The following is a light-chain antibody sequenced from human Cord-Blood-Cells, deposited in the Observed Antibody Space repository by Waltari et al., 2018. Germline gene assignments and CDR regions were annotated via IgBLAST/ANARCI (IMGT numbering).Light chain of an antibody. CDR3: SSYAGSNNFV. V-gene: IGLV2-23*01. CDR2: EGS. J-gene: IGLJ1*01. Sequence: QSALTQPASVSGSPGQSITISCTGTSSDVGSYNLVSWYQQHPGKDPKLMIYEGSKRASGVSNRFSGSKSGNTASLTISGLQSEDEADYYCSSYAGSNNFVFGTGTKVTVL. CDR1: SSDVGSYNL.